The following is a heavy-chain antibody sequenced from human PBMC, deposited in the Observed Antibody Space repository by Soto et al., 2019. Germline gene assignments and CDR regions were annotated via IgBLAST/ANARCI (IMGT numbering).Heavy chain of an antibody. CDR2: ISYDGSNK. J-gene: IGHJ4*02. CDR3: AKERTSSWFLSGVDY. Sequence: PGGSLRLSCASSGFTFSRYCLHWVRQAPGKGLEWVAVISYDGSNKYYADSVKGRFTISRDNSKNTLYLQMSSLRAEDTAVYYCAKERTSSWFLSGVDYWGQGTLVTVSS. CDR1: GFTFSRYC. D-gene: IGHD6-13*01. V-gene: IGHV3-30*18.